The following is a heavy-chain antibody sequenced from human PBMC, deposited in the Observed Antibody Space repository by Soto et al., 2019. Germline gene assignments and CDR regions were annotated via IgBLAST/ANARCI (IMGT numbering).Heavy chain of an antibody. V-gene: IGHV1-69*08. J-gene: IGHJ6*03. CDR1: GGTFTTDT. CDR3: AREEGSSNMGTFPFYYLDV. D-gene: IGHD7-27*01. Sequence: QVQLVQSGPEVKKSGSSVKVSCKLSGGTFTTDTISWLRRAPGQGLEWMGRIIPILGTGNYAQKFQGRVTITEDKSTKTGYMELSSLTSEDTAVYYCAREEGSSNMGTFPFYYLDVWGNGTTVTVSS. CDR2: IIPILGTG.